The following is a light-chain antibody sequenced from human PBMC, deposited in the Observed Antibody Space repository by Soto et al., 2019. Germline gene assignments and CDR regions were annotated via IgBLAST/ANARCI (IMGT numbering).Light chain of an antibody. J-gene: IGKJ1*01. CDR2: MAS. V-gene: IGKV1-5*03. Sequence: DIQMTQSPSTLSASVGDRVTISCRASQNINSWLAWYQQKPGKAPHLLIYMASNLQSGVPSRFSGSGSGTEFTLTISNLQPDDFASYYCQQYRSYWTFGQGTKVEMK. CDR3: QQYRSYWT. CDR1: QNINSW.